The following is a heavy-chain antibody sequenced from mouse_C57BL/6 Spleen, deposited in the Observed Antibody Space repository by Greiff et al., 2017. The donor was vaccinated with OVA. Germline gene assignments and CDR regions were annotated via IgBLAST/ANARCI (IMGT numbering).Heavy chain of an antibody. D-gene: IGHD2-4*01. CDR2: IYPGSGNT. V-gene: IGHV1-76*01. CDR1: GYTFTDYY. Sequence: VKLMESGAELVRPGASVKLSCKASGYTFTDYYINWVKQRPGQGLELIARIYPGSGNTYYNEKFKGKATLTAEKSSSTAYMQLSSLTSEDSAVYFCARFDYDEGGFDYWGQGTTLTVSS. J-gene: IGHJ2*01. CDR3: ARFDYDEGGFDY.